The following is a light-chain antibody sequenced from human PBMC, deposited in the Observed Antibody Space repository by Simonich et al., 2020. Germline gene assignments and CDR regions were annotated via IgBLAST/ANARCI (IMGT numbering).Light chain of an antibody. V-gene: IGKV2-28*01. J-gene: IGKJ3*01. CDR2: LGS. CDR1: QSLLHRNGYNY. Sequence: DIVMTQSPLSLPVTPGEPASITCRSSQSLLHRNGYNYLDWYLQKPGQSPPLLSYLGSNRASGVPDRFSGSGSGTDFTLKISRVEAEDVGVYYCMQGIHLPFTFGPGTKVDIK. CDR3: MQGIHLPFT.